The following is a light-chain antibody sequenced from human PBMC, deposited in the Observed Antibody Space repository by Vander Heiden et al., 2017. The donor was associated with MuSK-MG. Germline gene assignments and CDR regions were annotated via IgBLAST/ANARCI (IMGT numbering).Light chain of an antibody. Sequence: EIVMTQYTASLSVSPGERVTLSCRASQSVASNLAWYQQKPGQAPRLLIYGASTRDSGIPARFSGSGSGTQFTLTISSLQSEDFAVYYCQQYNNWPRGTFGQGTKVEI. CDR2: GAS. V-gene: IGKV3-15*01. CDR3: QQYNNWPRGT. CDR1: QSVASN. J-gene: IGKJ1*01.